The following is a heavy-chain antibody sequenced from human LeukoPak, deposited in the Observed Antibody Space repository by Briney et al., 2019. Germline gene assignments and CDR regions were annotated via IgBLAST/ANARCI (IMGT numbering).Heavy chain of an antibody. V-gene: IGHV4-39*01. J-gene: IGHJ6*03. D-gene: IGHD1-14*01. Sequence: SETLSLTCTVSGGSISSSSYYWGWIRQPPGKGLEWIGSIYYSGSTYYNPSLKSRVTISVGTSKNQFSLKLSSVTAADTAVYYCARPELDYMDVWGKGTTVTVSS. CDR1: GGSISSSSYY. CDR3: ARPELDYMDV. CDR2: IYYSGST.